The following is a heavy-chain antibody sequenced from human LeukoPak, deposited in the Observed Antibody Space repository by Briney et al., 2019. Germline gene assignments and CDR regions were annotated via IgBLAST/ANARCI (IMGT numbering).Heavy chain of an antibody. CDR2: TRNKANSYTT. CDR1: AFTFSDHY. V-gene: IGHV3-72*01. J-gene: IGHJ3*02. CDR3: ASLSLAYCGGDCYYDAFDI. D-gene: IGHD2-21*02. Sequence: GGSLRLSCAASAFTFSDHYMDWVRQAPGKGLEWVGRTRNKANSYTTEYAASVKGRFTISRDDSKNSLYLQMNSLKTEDTAVYYCASLSLAYCGGDCYYDAFDIWGQGTMVTVSS.